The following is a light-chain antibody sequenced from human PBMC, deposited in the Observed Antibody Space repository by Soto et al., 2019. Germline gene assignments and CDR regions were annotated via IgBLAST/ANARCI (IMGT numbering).Light chain of an antibody. CDR3: SSYAGSNNFPYV. Sequence: QSVLTQPPSASGSPGQSVTISCTGTSSDVGGYNYVSWYQQHPGKAPKLMIYEVSKRPSGVPDRFSGSKSGNTASLTVSGLQAEDKADYYCSSYAGSNNFPYVFGTGTQLTVL. CDR2: EVS. CDR1: SSDVGGYNY. V-gene: IGLV2-8*01. J-gene: IGLJ1*01.